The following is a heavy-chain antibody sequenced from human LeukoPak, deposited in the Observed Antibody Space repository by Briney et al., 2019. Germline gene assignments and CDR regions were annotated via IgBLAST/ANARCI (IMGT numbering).Heavy chain of an antibody. CDR2: FYPEDGET. J-gene: IGHJ4*02. CDR3: ETSVGGSWYFDY. CDR1: GYTLTEFY. V-gene: IGHV1-24*01. D-gene: IGHD6-13*01. Sequence: ASVKVSCKVSGYTLTEFYIHWVRQAPGKGLEWMGCFYPEDGETIYAQKFQGRVTMTEDTSTATAYMKLSRLRSEATAVYYCETSVGGSWYFDYWGQGTLVTVSS.